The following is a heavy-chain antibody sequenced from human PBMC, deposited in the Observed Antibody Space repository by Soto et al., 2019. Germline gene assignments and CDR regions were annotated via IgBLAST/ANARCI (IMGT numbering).Heavy chain of an antibody. CDR2: ISISSSPI. CDR1: GFTFTSYS. CDR3: ARHQGPAAGNYGMDV. V-gene: IGHV3-48*01. J-gene: IGHJ6*02. D-gene: IGHD6-13*01. Sequence: EVQLVESGGGLVQPGGSLRLSCAASGFTFTSYSMNWVRQAPGKGLEWVSYISISSSPIYYADSVKGRFTISRDNAKNSLYLQMSSLRAEDTALYYCARHQGPAAGNYGMDVWGRGTTVTVSS.